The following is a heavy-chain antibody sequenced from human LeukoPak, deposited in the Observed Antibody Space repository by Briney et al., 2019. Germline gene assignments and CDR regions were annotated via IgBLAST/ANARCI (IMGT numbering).Heavy chain of an antibody. V-gene: IGHV3-7*01. J-gene: IGHJ3*02. CDR3: ARVNPLMAPGAVDI. Sequence: GGSLRLSCAASGFTFSSYWMTWVRQAPGKGLAWVANIKQDGSAKYYMDSVKGRFTISRDNAKNSLYLQMNSLGVEDTAVYYCARVNPLMAPGAVDIWGQGTKVAVSS. D-gene: IGHD2-8*01. CDR1: GFTFSSYW. CDR2: IKQDGSAK.